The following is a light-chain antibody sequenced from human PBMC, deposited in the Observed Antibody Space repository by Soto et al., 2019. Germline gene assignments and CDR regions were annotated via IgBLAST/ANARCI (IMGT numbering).Light chain of an antibody. J-gene: IGKJ1*01. V-gene: IGKV3-15*01. Sequence: EIVLTQSPGTLSLSPVERATLSCRASQSVSSNLAWYQQKPGQAPRLLIYGASTRATGIPARFSGSGSGTEFTLTISSLQSEDLAVYYCQQYNNWPRTFGQGTKVDIK. CDR1: QSVSSN. CDR3: QQYNNWPRT. CDR2: GAS.